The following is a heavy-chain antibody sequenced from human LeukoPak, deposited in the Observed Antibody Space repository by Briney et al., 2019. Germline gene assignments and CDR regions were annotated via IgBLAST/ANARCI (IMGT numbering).Heavy chain of an antibody. CDR1: GGSISNYY. CDR3: ARIIIGCGRSEGTNWFDP. Sequence: SETLSLTCTVSGGSISNYYWSWIRQPPTKGLECIGYIYYSGSTNYNPSLKSRVTISVDTSKNQFSLKLGSVTAADTAVYYCARIIIGCGRSEGTNWFDPWGQGTLVTVSS. J-gene: IGHJ5*02. V-gene: IGHV4-59*01. CDR2: IYYSGST. D-gene: IGHD3-10*01.